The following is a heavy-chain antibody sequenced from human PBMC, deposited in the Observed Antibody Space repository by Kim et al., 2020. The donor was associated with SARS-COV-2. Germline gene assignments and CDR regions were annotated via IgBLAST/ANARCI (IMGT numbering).Heavy chain of an antibody. J-gene: IGHJ4*02. D-gene: IGHD5-12*01. V-gene: IGHV3-21*06. CDR1: GFTFCSHS. CDR3: VRTRCVLEAVDF. CDR2: ITSSGGYI. Sequence: GGSLRLSCAASGFTFCSHSMTWVRQAPGKGLEWVSSITSSGGYISYADSLKGRFTISRDNAKNSLYLQMISLRVEDTAVYYCVRTRCVLEAVDFWGQGTL.